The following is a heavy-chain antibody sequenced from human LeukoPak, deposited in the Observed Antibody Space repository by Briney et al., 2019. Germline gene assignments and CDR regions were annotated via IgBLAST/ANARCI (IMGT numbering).Heavy chain of an antibody. J-gene: IGHJ4*02. D-gene: IGHD3-22*01. CDR3: AKDFKGHYYDSSGYSPDY. CDR1: GFTFSSYG. CDR2: IRYDGSNK. Sequence: GGSLRLSCAASGFTFSSYGMHWVRQAPGKGLEWVAFIRYDGSNKYYADSVKGRFTISRDNSKNTLYLQMNSLRAEDTAVYYCAKDFKGHYYDSSGYSPDYWGQGTLVTVSS. V-gene: IGHV3-30*02.